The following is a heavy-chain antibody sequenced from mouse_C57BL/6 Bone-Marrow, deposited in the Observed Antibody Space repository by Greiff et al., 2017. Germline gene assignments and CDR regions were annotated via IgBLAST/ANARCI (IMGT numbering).Heavy chain of an antibody. V-gene: IGHV1-61*01. J-gene: IGHJ2*01. D-gene: IGHD2-5*01. CDR3: AKYSKYEPLYFDY. Sequence: QVQLQQPGAELVRPGSSVKLSCKASGYTFTSYWMDWVKQRPGQGLEWIGNIYPSDSDTHYNQKFKDKATLTVDKSSSTAYMQLSRLTSEDSAVYYCAKYSKYEPLYFDYWGQGTTLTVSS. CDR1: GYTFTSYW. CDR2: IYPSDSDT.